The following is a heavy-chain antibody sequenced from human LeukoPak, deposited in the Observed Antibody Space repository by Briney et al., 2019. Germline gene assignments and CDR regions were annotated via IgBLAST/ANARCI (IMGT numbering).Heavy chain of an antibody. CDR2: IHYSGST. V-gene: IGHV4-39*07. Sequence: PSETLSLTCIVSGGSISSSSYYWGWIRQPPGKGLEWIGSIHYSGSTYYNPSPKSRVTISVDTPKNQFSLKLSSVTAADTAVYYCARSVEGYCRGGSCYSYSYYMDVWGKGTTVTVSS. J-gene: IGHJ6*03. D-gene: IGHD2-15*01. CDR1: GGSISSSSYY. CDR3: ARSVEGYCRGGSCYSYSYYMDV.